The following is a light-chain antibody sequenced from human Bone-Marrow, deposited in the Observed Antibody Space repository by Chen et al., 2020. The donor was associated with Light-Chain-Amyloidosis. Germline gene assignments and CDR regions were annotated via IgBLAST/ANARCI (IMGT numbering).Light chain of an antibody. Sequence: DIVMTQSPDSLPVSLGERATINCKSSQNVLYNSNNKNYLAWYQQKPGQSPKLLIYWASTRESGVPDRFSGSGSGTDFTLTINSLQAEDVAVYYCLQYYSPPYTFGQGTKVEIK. CDR3: LQYYSPPYT. CDR1: QNVLYNSNNKNY. V-gene: IGKV4-1*01. J-gene: IGKJ2*01. CDR2: WAS.